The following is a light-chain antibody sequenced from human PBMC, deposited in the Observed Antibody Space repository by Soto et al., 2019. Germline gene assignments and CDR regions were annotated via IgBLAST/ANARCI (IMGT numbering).Light chain of an antibody. Sequence: QSALTQPASVSGSPGQSITISSTGTSSDIGGYNYVSWYQQHPGKAPKLIIYDVSNRPSGVSNRFSGSKSGNTASLTISGLQAEDEADYYCSSYTSSGTYVIIGGGTKLTVL. V-gene: IGLV2-14*03. CDR2: DVS. J-gene: IGLJ2*01. CDR3: SSYTSSGTYVI. CDR1: SSDIGGYNY.